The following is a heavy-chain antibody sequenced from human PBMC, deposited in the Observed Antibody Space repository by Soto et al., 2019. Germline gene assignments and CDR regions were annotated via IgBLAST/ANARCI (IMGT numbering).Heavy chain of an antibody. D-gene: IGHD6-19*01. V-gene: IGHV1-24*01. J-gene: IGHJ4*02. CDR3: ATDFLRYSSGWYFY. CDR1: GYTLTELS. CDR2: FDPEDGET. Sequence: ASVKVSCKVSGYTLTELSMHWVRQAPGKGLEWMGGFDPEDGETIYAQKFQGRVTMTEDTSTDTAYMELSSLRSEDTAVYYCATDFLRYSSGWYFYWGQGTLVTVSS.